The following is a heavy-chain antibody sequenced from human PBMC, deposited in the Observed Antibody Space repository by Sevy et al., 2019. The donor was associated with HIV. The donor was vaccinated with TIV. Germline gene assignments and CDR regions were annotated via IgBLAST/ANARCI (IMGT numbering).Heavy chain of an antibody. Sequence: GGSLRLSCAASGFTFSDYYMSWIRQAPGKGLEWVSYISSSGSTIYYADSVKGRFTISSDNAKNSLYLQMNSLRAEDTAVYYCARDVCSGGSCYSSGMDVWGQGTTVTVSS. J-gene: IGHJ6*02. CDR1: GFTFSDYY. D-gene: IGHD2-15*01. CDR3: ARDVCSGGSCYSSGMDV. CDR2: ISSSGSTI. V-gene: IGHV3-11*01.